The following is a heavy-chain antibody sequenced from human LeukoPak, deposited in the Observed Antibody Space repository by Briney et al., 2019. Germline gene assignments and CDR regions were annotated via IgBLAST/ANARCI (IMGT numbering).Heavy chain of an antibody. CDR1: GFTFSNYW. D-gene: IGHD3-10*01. J-gene: IGHJ4*02. CDR2: IKQDGSEK. V-gene: IGHV3-7*04. CDR3: ARARGDYYFDS. Sequence: GGSLRLSCATSGFTFSNYWMIWVRQAPGGGLQWVANIKQDGSEKSYVDSVKGRFTISRDTAKNSLYLQMNSLRAEDTAVYYCARARGDYYFDSWGQGTLVTVSS.